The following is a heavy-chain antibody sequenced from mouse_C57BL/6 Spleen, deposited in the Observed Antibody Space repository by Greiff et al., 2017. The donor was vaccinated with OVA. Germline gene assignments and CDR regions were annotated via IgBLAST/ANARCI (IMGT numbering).Heavy chain of an antibody. CDR2: IDPSDSYT. J-gene: IGHJ4*01. Sequence: QVQLQQPGAELVKPGASVKLSCKASGYTFTSYWMQWVKQRPGQGLEWIGEIDPSDSYTNYNQKFKGKATLTVDTSSSTAYMQLSSLTSEDSAVYYCARSGYYYDAMDYWGQGTSVTVSS. CDR1: GYTFTSYW. V-gene: IGHV1-50*01. CDR3: ARSGYYYDAMDY. D-gene: IGHD1-1*01.